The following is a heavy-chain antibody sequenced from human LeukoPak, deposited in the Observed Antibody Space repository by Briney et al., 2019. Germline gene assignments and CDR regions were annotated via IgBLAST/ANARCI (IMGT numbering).Heavy chain of an antibody. J-gene: IGHJ4*02. CDR3: AKDITAALGSH. D-gene: IGHD1-26*01. CDR1: GFTFSSYG. CDR2: ISYDGSNK. V-gene: IGHV3-30*18. Sequence: GRSLRLSCAASGFTFSSYGMHWVSQAPGKGLEWVAVISYDGSNKYYADSVKGRFTISRDNPKNTLYLQMNSLRAEDTAVYYCAKDITAALGSHWGQGTLVTVSS.